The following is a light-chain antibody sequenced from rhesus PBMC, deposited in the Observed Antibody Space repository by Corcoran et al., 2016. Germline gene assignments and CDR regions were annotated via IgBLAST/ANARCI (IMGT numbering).Light chain of an antibody. J-gene: IGKJ1*01. V-gene: IGKV1-32*02. Sequence: DIQMSQSPSSLSASVGDRVTITCRASQGISSYLNWYQQKPGKAPKLLNYYANILESGVPSRFSGSGYGTEFTLTISSLQPEDFATYYCQQGNSNPWTFGQGTKVEIK. CDR1: QGISSY. CDR3: QQGNSNPWT. CDR2: YAN.